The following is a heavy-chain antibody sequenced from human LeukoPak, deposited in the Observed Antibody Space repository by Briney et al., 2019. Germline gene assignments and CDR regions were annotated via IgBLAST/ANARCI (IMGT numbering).Heavy chain of an antibody. CDR1: GGSISSSNW. Sequence: SETLSLTCAVSGGSISSSNWWSWVRQPPGKGLEWIGEIYHSGSTNYNPSLKSRVTISVDKSKNQFSLKLSSVTAADTAVYYCARLETLDYDILTGYRDAFDIWGQGTMVTVSS. D-gene: IGHD3-9*01. CDR3: ARLETLDYDILTGYRDAFDI. V-gene: IGHV4-4*02. J-gene: IGHJ3*02. CDR2: IYHSGST.